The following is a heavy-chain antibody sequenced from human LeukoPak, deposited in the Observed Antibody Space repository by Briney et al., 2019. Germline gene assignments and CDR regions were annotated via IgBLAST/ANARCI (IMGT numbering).Heavy chain of an antibody. D-gene: IGHD3-10*01. CDR3: ARATSMVRYYFDY. Sequence: SVKVYCKASGGTFSSYAISWVRQAPGQGLEWMGRIIPILGIANYAQKFQGRVTITADKSTSTAYMELSSLRSEDTAVYYCARATSMVRYYFDYWGQGTLVTVSS. V-gene: IGHV1-69*04. CDR2: IIPILGIA. J-gene: IGHJ4*02. CDR1: GGTFSSYA.